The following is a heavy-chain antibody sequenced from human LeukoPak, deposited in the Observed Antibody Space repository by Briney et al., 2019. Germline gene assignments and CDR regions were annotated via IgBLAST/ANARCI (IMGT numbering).Heavy chain of an antibody. D-gene: IGHD3-10*01. CDR1: GFTFGDYA. J-gene: IGHJ4*02. V-gene: IGHV3-23*01. CDR3: AKDWGNKFASGSSYLDS. Sequence: GGSLRLSCTASGFTFGDYAMSWIRQAPGKGLEWVSSISRSGESTFYADSVRGRFTISRDNSKNTLYLQMNGMRPEDTAVYFCAKDWGNKFASGSSYLDSWGQGTLVTVSS. CDR2: ISRSGEST.